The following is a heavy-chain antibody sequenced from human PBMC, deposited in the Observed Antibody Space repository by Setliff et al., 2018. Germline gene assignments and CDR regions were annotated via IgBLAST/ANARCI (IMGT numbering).Heavy chain of an antibody. J-gene: IGHJ4*02. V-gene: IGHV4-61*02. CDR1: GGSISSGTYY. Sequence: SETLSLTCTVSGGSISSGTYYWSWIRQPAGKGLEWIGRIYTSGSTNYNPSLKSRVTISVDTSKNQFSLKLSSVTAADTAVYYCARGGYSYGLGGFPLDYWGQGTLVTVSS. CDR3: ARGGYSYGLGGFPLDY. CDR2: IYTSGST. D-gene: IGHD5-18*01.